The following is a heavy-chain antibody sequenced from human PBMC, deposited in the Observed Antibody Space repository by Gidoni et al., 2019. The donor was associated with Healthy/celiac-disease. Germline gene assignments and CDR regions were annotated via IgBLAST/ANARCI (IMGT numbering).Heavy chain of an antibody. J-gene: IGHJ4*02. V-gene: IGHV3-48*03. D-gene: IGHD1-7*01. CDR1: GFPFSSYE. CDR3: ASLSHELETVDY. CDR2: ISSSGSTI. Sequence: EVQLVESGGGLVQPGGSLRLSCAASGFPFSSYEMNWVRQAPGKGLEWVSYISSSGSTIYYADSVKGRFTISRDNAKNSLYLQMNSLRAEDTAVYYCASLSHELETVDYWGQGTLVTVSS.